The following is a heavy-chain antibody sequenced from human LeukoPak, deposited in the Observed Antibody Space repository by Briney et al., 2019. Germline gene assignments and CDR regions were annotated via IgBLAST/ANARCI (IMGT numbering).Heavy chain of an antibody. CDR2: ISRSGENT. V-gene: IGHV3-23*01. CDR1: GFIFSSYA. Sequence: GGSLRLSCAASGFIFSSYAMSWVRQAPGKGLEWVSAISRSGENTYYADSVKGRFTISRDNSKNTLYLQMNSLRAEDTAVYYCAKEGVGGYYFDYWGQGTLVTVSS. D-gene: IGHD1-26*01. J-gene: IGHJ4*02. CDR3: AKEGVGGYYFDY.